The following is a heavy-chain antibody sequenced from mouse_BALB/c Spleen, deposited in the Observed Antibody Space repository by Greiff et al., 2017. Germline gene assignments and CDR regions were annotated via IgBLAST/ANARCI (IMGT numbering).Heavy chain of an antibody. Sequence: EVNVVESGGDLVKPGGSLKLSCAASGFTFSSYGMSWVRQTPDKRLEWVATISSGGSYTYYPDSVKGRFTISRDNAKNTLYLQMSSLKSEDTAMYYCARRDYYGSSYEGYAMDYWGQGTSVTVSS. J-gene: IGHJ4*01. CDR2: ISSGGSYT. V-gene: IGHV5-6*02. D-gene: IGHD1-1*01. CDR1: GFTFSSYG. CDR3: ARRDYYGSSYEGYAMDY.